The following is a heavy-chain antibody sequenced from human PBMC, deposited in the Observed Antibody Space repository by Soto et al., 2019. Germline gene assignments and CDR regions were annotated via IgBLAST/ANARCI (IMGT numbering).Heavy chain of an antibody. CDR2: IYYSGST. J-gene: IGHJ5*02. CDR3: ARDGGMVRGVINSWFDP. Sequence: PSETLSLTCTVSGGSISSSSYYWGWIRQPPGKGLEWIGSIYYSGSTYYNPSLKSRVTISVDTSKNQFSLKLSSVTAADTAVYYCARDGGMVRGVINSWFDPWGQGTRVTVS. D-gene: IGHD3-10*01. CDR1: GGSISSSSYY. V-gene: IGHV4-39*02.